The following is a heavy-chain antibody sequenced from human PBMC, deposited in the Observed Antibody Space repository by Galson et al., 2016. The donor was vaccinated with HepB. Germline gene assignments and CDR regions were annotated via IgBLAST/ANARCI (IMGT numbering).Heavy chain of an antibody. J-gene: IGHJ4*02. Sequence: SLRLSCAASGFVFNEYTMHWVRQAPGKGLEWVALVSYPGSNEYYGDSVKGRMTSSRDNSKSTLYLHINNPRAEDTAVYYCARGSGYPISGSHDYWGQGTLVTVSS. CDR2: VSYPGSNE. CDR1: GFVFNEYT. V-gene: IGHV3-30*04. CDR3: ARGSGYPISGSHDY. D-gene: IGHD3-10*01.